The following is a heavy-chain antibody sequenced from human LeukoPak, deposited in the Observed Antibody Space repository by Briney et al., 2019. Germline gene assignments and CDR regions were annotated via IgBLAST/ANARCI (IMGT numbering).Heavy chain of an antibody. CDR2: IYYSGST. J-gene: IGHJ4*02. Sequence: SETLSLTCTVSGGSISSSTYYWGWIRQPPGKGLEWIGSIYYSGSTSYNPSLKSRVTISVDTSKNQFSLKLDSVTAADTAVYYCARNASDSGTSYLDYWGQGTLVTVSS. CDR3: ARNASDSGTSYLDY. CDR1: GGSISSSTYY. V-gene: IGHV4-39*01. D-gene: IGHD1-26*01.